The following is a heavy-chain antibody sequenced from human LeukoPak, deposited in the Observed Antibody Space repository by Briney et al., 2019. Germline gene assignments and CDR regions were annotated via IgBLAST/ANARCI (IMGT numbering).Heavy chain of an antibody. V-gene: IGHV1-2*02. J-gene: IGHJ4*02. CDR2: INPNSGGT. D-gene: IGHD2-2*02. CDR3: ARVGGGYCSSTSCYTWDY. Sequence: ASVTVSCKASGYTFTVYYMHWVRQAPGQGLERMGWINPNSGGTNYAQKFQGRVTMTRDTSISTAYMELSRLRSDDTAVYYCARVGGGYCSSTSCYTWDYWGQGTLVTVSS. CDR1: GYTFTVYY.